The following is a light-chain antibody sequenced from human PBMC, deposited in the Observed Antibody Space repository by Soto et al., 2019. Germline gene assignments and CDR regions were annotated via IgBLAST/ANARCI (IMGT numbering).Light chain of an antibody. CDR1: QSVSSN. V-gene: IGKV3-20*01. CDR2: GAS. J-gene: IGKJ1*01. Sequence: EVVMTQSPATLSVSPVERATLSCRASQSVSSNLAWYQHKPGQAPRLLIYGASSRATGIPARFSGSGSGTDFTLTIGRLEPEDFAVYYCQHYGSSPRTFGQGTKVDIK. CDR3: QHYGSSPRT.